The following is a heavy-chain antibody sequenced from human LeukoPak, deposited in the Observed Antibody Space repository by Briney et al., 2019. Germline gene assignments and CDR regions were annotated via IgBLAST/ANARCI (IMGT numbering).Heavy chain of an antibody. CDR1: GFTFSSYW. V-gene: IGHV3-7*01. CDR3: ARADLSGSYFHPHFLEY. Sequence: GGSLRLSCAASGFTFSSYWMSWVRQAPGKGLEWVANINQDGSEKYYVDSVKGRFTISRDNAKNSVYLQMNSLRVEDAAVYYCARADLSGSYFHPHFLEYWGQGTLVSVSS. D-gene: IGHD1-26*01. CDR2: INQDGSEK. J-gene: IGHJ4*02.